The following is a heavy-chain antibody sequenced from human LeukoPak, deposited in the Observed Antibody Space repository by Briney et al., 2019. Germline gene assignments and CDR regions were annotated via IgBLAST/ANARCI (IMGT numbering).Heavy chain of an antibody. Sequence: SETLSLTCTVSGGSISSSSYYWGWIRQPPGKGLEWIGSIYYSGSTYYNPSLKSRVTISVDTSKNQFSLKLSSVTAADTAVYYCARVWRIAAAVSAYFDYWGQGTLVTVSS. V-gene: IGHV4-39*07. CDR3: ARVWRIAAAVSAYFDY. CDR2: IYYSGST. D-gene: IGHD6-13*01. CDR1: GGSISSSSYY. J-gene: IGHJ4*02.